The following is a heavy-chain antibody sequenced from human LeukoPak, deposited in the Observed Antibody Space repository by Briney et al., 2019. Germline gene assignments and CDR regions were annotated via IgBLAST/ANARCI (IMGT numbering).Heavy chain of an antibody. J-gene: IGHJ5*02. V-gene: IGHV4-39*07. CDR1: GGSISSSSYY. CDR2: IYYSGST. CDR3: ARLWLENNWFDP. Sequence: SETLSLTCTVSGGSISSSSYYWGWIRQPPGKGLEWIGSIYYSGSTYYNPSLKSRVTISVDTSKNQFSLKLSSVAAADTAVYYCARLWLENNWFDPWGQGTLVTVSS. D-gene: IGHD6-19*01.